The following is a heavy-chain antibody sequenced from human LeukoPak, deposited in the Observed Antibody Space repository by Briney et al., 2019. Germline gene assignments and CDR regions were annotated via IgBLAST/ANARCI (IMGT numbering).Heavy chain of an antibody. D-gene: IGHD6-19*01. CDR2: MNPNSGNT. CDR3: ARAGQAGGWYLWDYYYYGMDV. J-gene: IGHJ6*02. CDR1: GYTFTSYD. Sequence: GASVKVSCKASGYTFTSYDINWVRQATGQGLEWMGWMNPNSGNTGYAQKFQGRVTMTRNTSISTAYMELSSLRSEDTAVYYCARAGQAGGWYLWDYYYYGMDVWGQGTTVTVSS. V-gene: IGHV1-8*01.